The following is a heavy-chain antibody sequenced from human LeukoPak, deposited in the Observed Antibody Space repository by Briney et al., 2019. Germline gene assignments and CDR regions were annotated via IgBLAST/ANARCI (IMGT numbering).Heavy chain of an antibody. J-gene: IGHJ4*02. CDR2: INSDGSST. CDR3: ARRTRVYDILTGYYAFIDY. V-gene: IGHV3-74*01. CDR1: GFTFSSYW. Sequence: GGSLRLSCAASGFTFSSYWMHWVRQAPGKGLVWVSRINSDGSSTSYADSVKGRFTISRDNAKNTLYLQVNSLRAEDTAVYYCARRTRVYDILTGYYAFIDYWGQGTLVTVSS. D-gene: IGHD3-9*01.